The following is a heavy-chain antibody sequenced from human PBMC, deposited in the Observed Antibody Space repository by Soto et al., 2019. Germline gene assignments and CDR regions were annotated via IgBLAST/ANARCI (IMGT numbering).Heavy chain of an antibody. CDR1: GGTFSSYA. D-gene: IGHD3-22*01. V-gene: IGHV1-69*13. J-gene: IGHJ4*02. Sequence: SVKVSCKASGGTFSSYAISWVRQAPGQGLEWMGGIIPIFGTANYAQKFQGRVTITAVXXXXXAXMXLXXXXSEXTAIYYCARGGSGYTWFNEFWGQGTLVTVSS. CDR2: IIPIFGTA. CDR3: ARGGSGYTWFNEF.